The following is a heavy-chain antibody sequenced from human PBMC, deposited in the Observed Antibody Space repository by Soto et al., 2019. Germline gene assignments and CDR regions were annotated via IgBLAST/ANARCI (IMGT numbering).Heavy chain of an antibody. J-gene: IGHJ4*02. CDR3: ERGHGSARSTYFEY. Sequence: QITLKESGPTLVKPTQTLTLTCTFSGFSLSTSEVGVGWIRQPPAKALEWLALIYWDDDKRYSPSLKNRLTITKDTSRNQVVRTKTHMDPVDTATYYCERGHGSARSTYFEYWGQGTLVTVS. CDR1: GFSLSTSEVG. V-gene: IGHV2-5*02. CDR2: IYWDDDK.